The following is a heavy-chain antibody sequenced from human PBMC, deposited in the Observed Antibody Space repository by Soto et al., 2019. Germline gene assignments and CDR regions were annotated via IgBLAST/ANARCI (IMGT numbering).Heavy chain of an antibody. V-gene: IGHV4-31*03. D-gene: IGHD2-2*02. CDR1: GGSISSGGYY. CDR3: ARARKVVVPAAIRWFDP. J-gene: IGHJ5*02. CDR2: IYYSGST. Sequence: SETLSLTCTVSGGSISSGGYYWSWIRQHPGKGLEWIGYIYYSGSTYYNPSLKSRVTISVDTSKNQFSLKLSSVTATDTAVYYYARARKVVVPAAIRWFDPWGQGTLVTVSS.